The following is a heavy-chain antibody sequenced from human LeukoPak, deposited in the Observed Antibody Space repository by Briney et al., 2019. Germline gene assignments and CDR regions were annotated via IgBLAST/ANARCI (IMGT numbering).Heavy chain of an antibody. V-gene: IGHV3-23*01. CDR3: ARDLLTTPVPDAFDI. CDR1: GFTFSSYA. J-gene: IGHJ3*02. Sequence: PGRSLRLSCAASGFTFSSYAMHWVRQAPGKGLEWVSAISGSGGSTYYADSVKGRFTISRDNSKNTLYLQMNSLRAEDTAVYYCARDLLTTPVPDAFDIWGQGTMVTVSS. CDR2: ISGSGGST. D-gene: IGHD4-17*01.